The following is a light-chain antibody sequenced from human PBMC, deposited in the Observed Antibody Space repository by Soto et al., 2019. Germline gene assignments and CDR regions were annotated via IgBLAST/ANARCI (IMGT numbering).Light chain of an antibody. J-gene: IGKJ5*01. CDR3: QQYNNWPPIT. CDR1: QGVSSN. Sequence: ENVFTQCPRTLSLSPGERATLXXXXSQGVSSNLAWYQQRPGQAPRLLIYGASTRATGIPARFSGSGSGTEFTLTISSLQSEDFAVYYCQQYNNWPPITFGQGTRLEIK. V-gene: IGKV3-15*01. CDR2: GAS.